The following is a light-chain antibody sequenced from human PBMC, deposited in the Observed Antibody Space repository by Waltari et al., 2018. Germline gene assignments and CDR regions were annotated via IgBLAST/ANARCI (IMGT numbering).Light chain of an antibody. CDR2: DTS. CDR3: QQYNNWPLA. Sequence: ERVMTQSPATLSVSPGERVTLSCRASQSVVINLAWYQQKPGQAPRLLLYDTSTRANGIPASFSGSGSGTEFTLTISSLQSEDFAVYYCQQYNNWPLAFGQGTRLEIK. V-gene: IGKV3-15*01. CDR1: QSVVIN. J-gene: IGKJ5*01.